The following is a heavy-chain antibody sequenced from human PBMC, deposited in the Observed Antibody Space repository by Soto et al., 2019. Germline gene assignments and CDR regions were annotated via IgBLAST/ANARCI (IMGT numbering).Heavy chain of an antibody. CDR1: GYTFTSYD. CDR3: ARVLWFGTDDAFDI. CDR2: MNPNSGNT. V-gene: IGHV1-8*01. D-gene: IGHD3-10*01. J-gene: IGHJ3*02. Sequence: ASVKVSCKASGYTFTSYDINWVRQATGQGLEWMGWMNPNSGNTGYAQKFQGRVTMTRNTSISTAYMELSSLRSEDTAVYYCARVLWFGTDDAFDIWGQGTMVTVSS.